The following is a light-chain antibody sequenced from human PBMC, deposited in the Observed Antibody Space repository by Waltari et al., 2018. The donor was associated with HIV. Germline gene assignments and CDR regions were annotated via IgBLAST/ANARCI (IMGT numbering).Light chain of an antibody. CDR2: DNH. CDR3: GAWDSSLSAVV. V-gene: IGLV1-51*01. Sequence: QSVLTQPPSVSAAPGQMVTISCSGSSSNIGHNYVSWYQQLPGTAPKPLIYDNHKRPSGIPDRFSGSKSGTSATLGITGLQTGDEADYYCGAWDSSLSAVVFGGGTKLIVL. CDR1: SSNIGHNY. J-gene: IGLJ2*01.